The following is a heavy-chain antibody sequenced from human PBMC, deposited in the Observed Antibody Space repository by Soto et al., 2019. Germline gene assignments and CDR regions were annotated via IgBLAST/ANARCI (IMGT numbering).Heavy chain of an antibody. V-gene: IGHV4-34*01. J-gene: IGHJ4*02. CDR1: GGSFSGYY. CDR2: IYHSGST. D-gene: IGHD4-17*01. CDR3: ARLGGANDYGDYSFDY. Sequence: QVQLQQWGAGLLKPSETLSLTCAVYGGSFSGYYWSWIRQPPGKGLEWIGEIYHSGSTNYNPSLKSRVTISVDKSKNQFSLKLSSVTAADTAVYYCARLGGANDYGDYSFDYWGQGTLVTVSS.